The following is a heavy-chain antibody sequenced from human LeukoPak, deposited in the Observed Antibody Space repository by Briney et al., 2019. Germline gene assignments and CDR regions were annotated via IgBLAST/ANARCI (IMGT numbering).Heavy chain of an antibody. V-gene: IGHV4-59*11. CDR1: GGSISSHY. D-gene: IGHD2-2*02. J-gene: IGHJ5*02. CDR2: IYYSGST. Sequence: SETLSLTCTVSGGSISSHYWSWIRQPPGKGLEWIGYIYYSGSTNYNPSLKSRVTISVDTSKNQFSLKLSSVTAADTAVYYCARAYCSSTSCYTWFDPWGQGTLVTVSS. CDR3: ARAYCSSTSCYTWFDP.